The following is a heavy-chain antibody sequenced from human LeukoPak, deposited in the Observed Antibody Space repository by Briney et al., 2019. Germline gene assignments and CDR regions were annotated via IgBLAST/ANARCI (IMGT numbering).Heavy chain of an antibody. CDR3: ARHLGTAAAGFDY. D-gene: IGHD6-13*01. CDR1: GGSFSGYY. CDR2: INHSGST. Sequence: SETLSLTCAVYGGSFSGYYWSWIRQPPGKGLEWIGEINHSGSTNYNPSLKSRVTISVDTSKNQFSLKLSSVTAADTAVYYCARHLGTAAAGFDYWGQGTLVTVSS. J-gene: IGHJ4*02. V-gene: IGHV4-34*01.